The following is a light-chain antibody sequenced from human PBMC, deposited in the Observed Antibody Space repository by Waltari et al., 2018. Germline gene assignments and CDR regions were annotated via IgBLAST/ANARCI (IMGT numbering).Light chain of an antibody. Sequence: QSALTQPASVSGSPGQSITISCTGTSSDIGSYNSVTWYQPHPSKAPKLIINDVNNRPSRFSNRFSGSKSGNTASLTISGLQAEDEADYYCSSYMDTKTHELFGGGTSLTVL. V-gene: IGLV2-14*03. CDR2: DVN. J-gene: IGLJ2*01. CDR3: SSYMDTKTHEL. CDR1: SSDIGSYNS.